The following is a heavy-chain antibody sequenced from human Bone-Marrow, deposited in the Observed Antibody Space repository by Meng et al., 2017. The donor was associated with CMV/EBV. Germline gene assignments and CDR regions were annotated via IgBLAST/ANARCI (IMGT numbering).Heavy chain of an antibody. D-gene: IGHD3-10*01. J-gene: IGHJ6*02. Sequence: GGSLRLSCAASGFTFSDYYMSWIRQAPGKGLEWVSYISSSGSTIYYADSVKGRFTISRDNAKNSLYLQMNSLRAEDTAVYYCAREGSWFGELFPNYYYYYGMDVWGQGTTVTVSS. CDR3: AREGSWFGELFPNYYYYYGMDV. CDR2: ISSSGSTI. CDR1: GFTFSDYY. V-gene: IGHV3-11*04.